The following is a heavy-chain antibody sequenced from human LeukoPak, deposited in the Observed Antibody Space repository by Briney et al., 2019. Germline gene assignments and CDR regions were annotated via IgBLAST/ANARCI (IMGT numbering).Heavy chain of an antibody. J-gene: IGHJ4*02. V-gene: IGHV3-23*01. D-gene: IGHD3-22*01. Sequence: GGSLRLSCAASGFTFSSYAMSWVRQAPGKGLEWVSAISGSGGSTYYADSVKGRFTISRDNSKNTLYLQMNSLRAEDTAVYYCAKDLQYYYDSSGYYAPPYYFDYWGQGTLVTVSS. CDR3: AKDLQYYYDSSGYYAPPYYFDY. CDR2: ISGSGGST. CDR1: GFTFSSYA.